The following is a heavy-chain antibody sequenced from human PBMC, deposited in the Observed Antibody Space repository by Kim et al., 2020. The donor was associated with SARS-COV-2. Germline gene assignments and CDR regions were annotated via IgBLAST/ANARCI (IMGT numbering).Heavy chain of an antibody. CDR2: FDPEDGET. V-gene: IGHV1-24*01. CDR3: ASVTWIHLWTGLQFSY. J-gene: IGHJ4*02. Sequence: ASVKVSCKVSGYTLTELSMHWVRQAPGKGLEWMGGFDPEDGETIYAQKFQGRVTMTEDTSTDTAYMELSSLRSEDTAVYYCASVTWIHLWTGLQFSYWGQGTLGSVSS. CDR1: GYTLTELS. D-gene: IGHD5-18*01.